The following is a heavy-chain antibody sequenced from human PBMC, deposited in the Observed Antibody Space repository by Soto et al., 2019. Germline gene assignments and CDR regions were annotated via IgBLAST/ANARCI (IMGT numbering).Heavy chain of an antibody. D-gene: IGHD2-21*02. V-gene: IGHV3-30*03. CDR3: ASGTAFDH. Sequence: QVQLVESGGGVVQPGRSLRLSCAASGFTFSNFGMHWVRQAPGKGLEWVAYISYDAANKYYADSVKGRFTISRDNSKNALHLQMDSLGGDDTALYYCASGTAFDHWGQGTLVSVSS. J-gene: IGHJ4*02. CDR1: GFTFSNFG. CDR2: ISYDAANK.